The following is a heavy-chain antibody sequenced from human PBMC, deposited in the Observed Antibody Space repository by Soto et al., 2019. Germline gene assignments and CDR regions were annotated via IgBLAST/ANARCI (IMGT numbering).Heavy chain of an antibody. CDR3: VRQTRNNCNEIKAVDF. D-gene: IGHD1-1*01. CDR2: IYYSGTT. J-gene: IGHJ4*02. CDR1: GGSISTYY. Sequence: QVQLQESGPGLVKPSETLSLTCNVSGGSISTYYLSWIRQPPGKGLEWIGYIYYSGTTNYNPSLRSRVTISVDTSTNQFSLKLSSVSAADEDVYYCVRQTRNNCNEIKAVDFWGQGNLVTVSS. V-gene: IGHV4-59*08.